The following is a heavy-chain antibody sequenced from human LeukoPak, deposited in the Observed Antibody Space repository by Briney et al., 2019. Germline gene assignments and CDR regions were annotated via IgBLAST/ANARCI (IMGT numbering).Heavy chain of an antibody. D-gene: IGHD3-10*01. J-gene: IGHJ5*02. V-gene: IGHV3-30*04. CDR3: ARDRVTMVRGVLDP. CDR2: ISYDGSNK. Sequence: PGRSLRLSCAASGFTFSSYAVHWVRQAPGKGLEWVAVISYDGSNKYYADSVKGRFTISRDNSKNTLYLQMNSLRAEDTAVYYCARDRVTMVRGVLDPWGQGTLVTVSS. CDR1: GFTFSSYA.